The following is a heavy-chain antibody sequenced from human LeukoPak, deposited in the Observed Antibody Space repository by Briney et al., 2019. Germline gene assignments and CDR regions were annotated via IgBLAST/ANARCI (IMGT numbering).Heavy chain of an antibody. CDR1: GFTFSSHH. CDR2: IKPDGSEK. V-gene: IGHV3-7*01. CDR3: ARMSSYCDY. Sequence: GGSLRLSCVASGFTFSSHHMNWVRQTPGKGLESVATIKPDGSEKYYVDSVKGRFTISRHNAKSSLYLQMNSLRAEDTGVYFCARMSSYCDYWGQGTLVTVSS. J-gene: IGHJ4*02. D-gene: IGHD2-2*01.